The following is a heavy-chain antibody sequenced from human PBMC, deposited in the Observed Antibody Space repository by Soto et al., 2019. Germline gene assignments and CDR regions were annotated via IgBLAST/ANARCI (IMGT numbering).Heavy chain of an antibody. CDR3: ARENSRGWYVVDY. J-gene: IGHJ4*02. V-gene: IGHV4-59*01. CDR2: IYYSWST. CDR1: GGSISSYY. Sequence: SGPGLVKPSETLSLTCTVSGGSISSYYWSWIRQPPGKGLEWIGYIYYSWSTNYNPSLXMXGTISEDPSKTQSSRKLSSVTAADTAVYYCARENSRGWYVVDYWGQGTLVTVSS. D-gene: IGHD6-19*01.